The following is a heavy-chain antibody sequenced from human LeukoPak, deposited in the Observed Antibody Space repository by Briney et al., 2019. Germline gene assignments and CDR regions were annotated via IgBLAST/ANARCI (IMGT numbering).Heavy chain of an antibody. CDR1: GGSFSGYY. J-gene: IGHJ4*02. CDR2: INHSGST. V-gene: IGHV4-34*01. Sequence: SETLSLTCAVYGGSFSGYYWSWIRQPPGKGLEWIGEINHSGSTNYNPSLKSRVTISVDTSKNQFSLKLSSVTAADTAVYYCASEPMITFGGVIVRGYYFDYWGQGTLVTVSS. D-gene: IGHD3-16*02. CDR3: ASEPMITFGGVIVRGYYFDY.